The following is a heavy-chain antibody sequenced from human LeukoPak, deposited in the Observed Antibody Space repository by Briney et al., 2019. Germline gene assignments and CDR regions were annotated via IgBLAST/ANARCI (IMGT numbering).Heavy chain of an antibody. J-gene: IGHJ4*02. CDR1: GYRFTSYW. V-gene: IGHV5-10-1*01. CDR3: ARGRGATVITNFDY. CDR2: IDPSDSYT. D-gene: IGHD4-23*01. Sequence: GESLKISCKGSGYRFTSYWISWVRQMPGKGLEWMGRIDPSDSYTNYSPSFQGHLTISADKSINTAYLQWGSLKASDTAMYYCARGRGATVITNFDYWGQGTLVTVSS.